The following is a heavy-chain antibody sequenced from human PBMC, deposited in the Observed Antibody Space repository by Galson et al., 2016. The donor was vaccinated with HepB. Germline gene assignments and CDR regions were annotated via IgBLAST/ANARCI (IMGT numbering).Heavy chain of an antibody. CDR2: TYRVSN. V-gene: IGHV6-1*01. D-gene: IGHD2-15*01. CDR1: GDTVSNNPVA. CDR3: ARGAYSSFDI. J-gene: IGHJ3*02. Sequence: CAISGDTVSNNPVAWNWIRQSPSRGLEWLGRTYRVSNQYAASMRGRIAINSDTSTNHISLQLSSVTPEDTGLYYCARGAYSSFDIWGQGTMVTVSS.